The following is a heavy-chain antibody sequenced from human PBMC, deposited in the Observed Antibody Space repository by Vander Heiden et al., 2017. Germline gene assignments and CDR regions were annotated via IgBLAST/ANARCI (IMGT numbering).Heavy chain of an antibody. Sequence: EVQLVESGGGLVQPGGSLRLSGLGSRFTFSAYTVHWVRQAPGKGLEYISSINTNGDRTYTADSVKGRFTISRDNSKNTLYLLMSSLRAEDTAIYYCAGSSYQDAFDVWGQGTVVTVSS. CDR2: INTNGDRT. CDR1: RFTFSAYT. CDR3: AGSSYQDAFDV. V-gene: IGHV3-64D*06. J-gene: IGHJ3*01. D-gene: IGHD3-3*01.